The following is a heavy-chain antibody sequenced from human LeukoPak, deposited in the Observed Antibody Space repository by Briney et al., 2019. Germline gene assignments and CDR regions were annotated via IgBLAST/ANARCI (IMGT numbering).Heavy chain of an antibody. Sequence: GRSLRLSCAASGFTFSSYVMHWVRQAPGKGLEWVSSISSSSSYIYYADSVKGRFTISRDNAKNSLYLQMSSLRAEDTAVYYCARDAYYDILTGYFDYWGQGTLVTVSS. CDR3: ARDAYYDILTGYFDY. CDR1: GFTFSSYV. CDR2: ISSSSSYI. J-gene: IGHJ4*02. D-gene: IGHD3-9*01. V-gene: IGHV3-21*01.